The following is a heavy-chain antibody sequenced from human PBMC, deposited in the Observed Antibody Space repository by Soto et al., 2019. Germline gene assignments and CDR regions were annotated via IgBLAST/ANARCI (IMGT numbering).Heavy chain of an antibody. CDR2: IYHSGST. V-gene: IGHV4-4*02. J-gene: IGHJ6*03. CDR3: ARGPYSSSSHYMDV. Sequence: SETLSLTCAVSSGSISSSNWWSWVRQPPGKGLEWIGEIYHSGSTNYNPSLKSRVTISVDKSKNQFSLKLSSVTAADTAVYYCARGPYSSSSHYMDVWGKGTTVTVSS. CDR1: SGSISSSNW. D-gene: IGHD6-6*01.